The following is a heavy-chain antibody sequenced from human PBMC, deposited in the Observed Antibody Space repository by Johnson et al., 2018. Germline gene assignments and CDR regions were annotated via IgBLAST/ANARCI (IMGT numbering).Heavy chain of an antibody. CDR3: ATAGMPYYYHYMAV. Sequence: VQLVESGGGVVQPGRSLRLSCAASGFTFSSYAMHWVRQAPGKGLEWMAVISYDGDNRKYADSVKGRFTISRDNSQKTLFLQMDSLRSEDTAVYYCATAGMPYYYHYMAVWGKGTTVTVSS. V-gene: IGHV3-30*04. J-gene: IGHJ6*03. CDR2: ISYDGDNR. D-gene: IGHD2-2*01. CDR1: GFTFSSYA.